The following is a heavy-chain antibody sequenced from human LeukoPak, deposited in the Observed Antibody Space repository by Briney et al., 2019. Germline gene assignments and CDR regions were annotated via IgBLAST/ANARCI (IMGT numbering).Heavy chain of an antibody. CDR3: AKERTQTTSFDY. D-gene: IGHD2/OR15-2a*01. Sequence: GGSLRLSCAASGFTFRSYPMNWVRQAPGKGLEWVSTISGSGGSTYYADSVKGRFAISRDNSKNTLYLQMNRLRAEDTAVYYCAKERTQTTSFDYWGQGTLVTVSS. J-gene: IGHJ4*02. CDR2: ISGSGGST. CDR1: GFTFRSYP. V-gene: IGHV3-23*01.